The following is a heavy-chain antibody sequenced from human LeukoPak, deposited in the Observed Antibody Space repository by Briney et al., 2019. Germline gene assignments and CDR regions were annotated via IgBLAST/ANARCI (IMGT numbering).Heavy chain of an antibody. J-gene: IGHJ6*02. CDR2: IYYSGST. V-gene: IGHV4-59*12. CDR1: GGSISSYY. CDR3: AARVTSSSQLWLGGIEGLYGMDV. D-gene: IGHD5-18*01. Sequence: SETLSLTCTVSGGSISSYYWSWIRQPPGKGLEWIGYIYYSGSTNYNPSLKSRVTISVDTSKNQFSLKLSSVTAADTAVYYCAARVTSSSQLWLGGIEGLYGMDVWGQGTTVTVSS.